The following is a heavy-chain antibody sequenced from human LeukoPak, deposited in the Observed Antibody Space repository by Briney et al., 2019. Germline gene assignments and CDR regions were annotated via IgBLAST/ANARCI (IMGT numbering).Heavy chain of an antibody. Sequence: SETLSLTCSVSGDSISNNNWSWAWIRQLPGKGLEWIGYIYYSGSTNYNPSLKSRVTISVDTSKNQFSLKLSSVTAADTAVYYCAGVSVTTFAFDIWGQGTMVTVSS. V-gene: IGHV4-61*05. CDR1: GDSISNNNWS. CDR2: IYYSGST. J-gene: IGHJ3*02. CDR3: AGVSVTTFAFDI. D-gene: IGHD4-17*01.